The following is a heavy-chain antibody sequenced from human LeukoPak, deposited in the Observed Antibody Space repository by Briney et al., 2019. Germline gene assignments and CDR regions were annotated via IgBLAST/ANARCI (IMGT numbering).Heavy chain of an antibody. CDR2: INCYNGNT. V-gene: IGHV1-18*04. Sequence: ASVKVSCKASGYNFNNNGISWVRQAPGQGLEWTGWINCYNGNTKYSQKIQGRVTMTKDTSTNTVYMELRSLRSDDTAVYYCARDLGALTSSWYYLSYYWGQGTLVTVSS. CDR3: ARDLGALTSSWYYLSYY. D-gene: IGHD6-13*01. J-gene: IGHJ4*02. CDR1: GYNFNNNG.